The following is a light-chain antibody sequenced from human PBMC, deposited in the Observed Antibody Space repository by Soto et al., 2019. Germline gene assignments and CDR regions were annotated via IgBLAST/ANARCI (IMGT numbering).Light chain of an antibody. CDR1: QGISTY. CDR3: QELNSYPRT. J-gene: IGKJ1*01. V-gene: IGKV1-9*01. CDR2: GAS. Sequence: DIQLTQSPSFLSAAVVDRVTSTCRASQGISTYLAWYQQKPGKAPKSLIYGASTLQSGVPSRFSGSGSGTEFTLTISSLQPEDVATDYCQELNSYPRTCGQGTKGAIK.